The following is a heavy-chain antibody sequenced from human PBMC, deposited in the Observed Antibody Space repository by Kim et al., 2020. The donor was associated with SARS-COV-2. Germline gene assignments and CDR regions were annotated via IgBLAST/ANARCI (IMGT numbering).Heavy chain of an antibody. CDR3: ARLLPYCSSTSCDDYFDY. CDR1: GFTFSSYS. CDR2: ISSSSSTI. D-gene: IGHD2-2*01. Sequence: GGSLRLSCAASGFTFSSYSMNWVRQAPGKGLEWVSYISSSSSTIYYADSVKGRFTISRDNAKNSLYLQMNSLRDEDTAVYYCARLLPYCSSTSCDDYFDYWGQGTLVTVSS. V-gene: IGHV3-48*02. J-gene: IGHJ4*02.